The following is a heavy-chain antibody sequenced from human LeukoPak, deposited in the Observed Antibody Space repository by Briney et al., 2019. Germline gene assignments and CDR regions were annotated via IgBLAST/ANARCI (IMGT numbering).Heavy chain of an antibody. Sequence: ASVTVSCKASGYTFTSYAMHWVRQAPGQRLEWMGWINAGNGNTKYSQKFQGRVTITRDTSASTAYMELSSLRSEDTAVYYCARIMITFGGSYGMDVWGQGTTVTVSS. V-gene: IGHV1-3*01. J-gene: IGHJ6*02. CDR2: INAGNGNT. CDR3: ARIMITFGGSYGMDV. D-gene: IGHD3-16*01. CDR1: GYTFTSYA.